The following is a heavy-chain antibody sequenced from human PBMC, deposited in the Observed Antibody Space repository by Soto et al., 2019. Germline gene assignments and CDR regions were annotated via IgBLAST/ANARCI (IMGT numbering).Heavy chain of an antibody. D-gene: IGHD3-9*01. Sequence: SETQSLTCTVSGGSIGTYYWSWIRQPPGKGLEWIGYIYYRGNTDYNPSLKSRVTISLDTPKNQFSLKLSSVTAADTAVYYCARHPGYYDILTGYTTYYFDYWGQGILVTVSS. CDR2: IYYRGNT. V-gene: IGHV4-59*08. CDR3: ARHPGYYDILTGYTTYYFDY. CDR1: GGSIGTYY. J-gene: IGHJ4*02.